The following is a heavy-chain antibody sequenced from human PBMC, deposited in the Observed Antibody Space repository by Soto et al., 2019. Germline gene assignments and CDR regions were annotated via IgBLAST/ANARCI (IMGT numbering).Heavy chain of an antibody. V-gene: IGHV1-8*01. CDR2: MNPNSGNT. D-gene: IGHD2-15*01. Sequence: ASVKVSCNASGYTFTSYDINLVRQATGQGLEWMGWMNPNSGNTGYAQKFQGRVTMTRNTSISTAYMELSSLRSEDTAVYYCARIGSGNVVTVAGRYYYYYYMDVWGKGTTVTVSS. CDR1: GYTFTSYD. J-gene: IGHJ6*03. CDR3: ARIGSGNVVTVAGRYYYYYYMDV.